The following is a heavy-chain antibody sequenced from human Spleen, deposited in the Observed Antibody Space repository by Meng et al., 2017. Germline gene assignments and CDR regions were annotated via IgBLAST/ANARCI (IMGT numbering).Heavy chain of an antibody. CDR3: ARFDISTAGRGDY. J-gene: IGHJ4*02. D-gene: IGHD3-10*01. CDR1: GGSSSRYY. Sequence: QVQLQESGAGLLKPSETLSLTCGVDGGSSSRYYVSWIRQPPGKGLEWIGEINLSGRTNYNPSLRSRLTLSVDTSQNHFSLKLTSVTAADTAVYYCARFDISTAGRGDYWGQGTLVTVSS. V-gene: IGHV4-34*01. CDR2: INLSGRT.